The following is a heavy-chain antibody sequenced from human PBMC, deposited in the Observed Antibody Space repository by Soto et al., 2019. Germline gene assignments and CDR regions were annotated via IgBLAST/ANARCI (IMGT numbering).Heavy chain of an antibody. CDR1: GDTFSFYT. Sequence: GASVKVSCKASGDTFSFYTINWVRQAPGLGLEWMGRVNPIVSMSNYAQKFQGRVTITADKSTNTAYIQLSSLRSEDTAIYYCAASYGSGYRAFDYWGQGALVTVSS. V-gene: IGHV1-69*02. D-gene: IGHD3-10*01. CDR3: AASYGSGYRAFDY. J-gene: IGHJ4*02. CDR2: VNPIVSMS.